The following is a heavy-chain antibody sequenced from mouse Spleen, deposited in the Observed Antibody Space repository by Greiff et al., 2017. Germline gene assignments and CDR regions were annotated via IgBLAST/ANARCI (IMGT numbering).Heavy chain of an antibody. V-gene: IGHV14-4*01. CDR3: TTYGSSGYYFDY. D-gene: IGHD1-1*01. J-gene: IGHJ2*01. CDR2: IDPENGDT. Sequence: EVHLVASGAELVRPGASVKLSCTASGFNIKDDYMHWVKQRPEQGLEWIGWIDPENGDTEYASKFQGKATITADTSSNTAYLQLSSLTSEDTAVYYCTTYGSSGYYFDYWGQGTTLTVSS. CDR1: GFNIKDDY.